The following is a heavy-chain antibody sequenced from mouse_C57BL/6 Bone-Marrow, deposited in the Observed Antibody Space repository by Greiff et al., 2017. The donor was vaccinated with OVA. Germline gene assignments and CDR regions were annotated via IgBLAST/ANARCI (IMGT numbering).Heavy chain of an antibody. CDR3: ARSGYYGSSYGYFDY. D-gene: IGHD1-1*01. CDR2: IYPGGGYT. V-gene: IGHV1-63*01. J-gene: IGHJ2*01. CDR1: GYTFTNYW. Sequence: QVQLKQSGAELVRPGTSVKMSCKASGYTFTNYWIGWAKQRPGHGLEWIGDIYPGGGYTNYNEKFKGKATLTADKSSSTAYMQFSSLTSEDSAIYYCARSGYYGSSYGYFDYWGQGTTLTVSS.